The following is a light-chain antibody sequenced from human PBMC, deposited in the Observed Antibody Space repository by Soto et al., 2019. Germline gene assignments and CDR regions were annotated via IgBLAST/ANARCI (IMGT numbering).Light chain of an antibody. CDR1: QSVSSSY. J-gene: IGKJ1*01. CDR2: GAS. V-gene: IGKV3-20*01. Sequence: IVLTQSPGPLSLSPGERATLSCRASQSVSSSYLAWYQQKPGQAPRLLIYGASSRATGIPDRFSGSGSGTAFTPTISRLEPEDFAVYYCQQYGSSHWTFGQGPKVEIK. CDR3: QQYGSSHWT.